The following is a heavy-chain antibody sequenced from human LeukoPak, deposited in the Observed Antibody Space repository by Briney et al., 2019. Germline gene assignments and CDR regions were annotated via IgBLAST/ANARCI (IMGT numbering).Heavy chain of an antibody. CDR2: ISGSGGST. D-gene: IGHD4/OR15-4a*01. Sequence: AGGSLRLSCAASGFTFSSYAMSWVRQAPGKGLEWVSAISGSGGSTYYADSVKGRFTISRDNSKNTLYLQMNSLRAEDTAVYYCAKILEDYYYYHGMDVRGQGTTVTVSS. CDR1: GFTFSSYA. V-gene: IGHV3-23*01. CDR3: AKILEDYYYYHGMDV. J-gene: IGHJ6*02.